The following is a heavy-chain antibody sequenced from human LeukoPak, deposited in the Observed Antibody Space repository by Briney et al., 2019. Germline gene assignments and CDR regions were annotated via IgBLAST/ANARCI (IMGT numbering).Heavy chain of an antibody. Sequence: GASVKVSCKVSGYTLTELSMHWVRQAPGKGLEWMGGFDPEDGETIYAQKFQGRVTMTEDTSTDTAYMELSSLRSEDTAVYYCATDPAIFGVVPPYYYYYMDVWGKGTTVTVSS. J-gene: IGHJ6*03. CDR1: GYTLTELS. CDR3: ATDPAIFGVVPPYYYYYMDV. V-gene: IGHV1-24*01. D-gene: IGHD3-3*01. CDR2: FDPEDGET.